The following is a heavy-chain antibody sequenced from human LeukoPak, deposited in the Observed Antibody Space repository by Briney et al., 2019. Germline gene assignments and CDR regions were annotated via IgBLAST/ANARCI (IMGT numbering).Heavy chain of an antibody. J-gene: IGHJ4*02. Sequence: GSLPLSCATSGFPFVEYTIGWVRPDPGKGLEWVGFIKSREDGGTTAYAASVEGRFTISRDDSKSIAYLQLNSLKSEDTAVYYCTLSGAGWGPGTLVTGSS. CDR2: IKSREDGGTT. CDR1: GFPFVEYT. D-gene: IGHD3-10*01. CDR3: TLSGAG. V-gene: IGHV3-49*04.